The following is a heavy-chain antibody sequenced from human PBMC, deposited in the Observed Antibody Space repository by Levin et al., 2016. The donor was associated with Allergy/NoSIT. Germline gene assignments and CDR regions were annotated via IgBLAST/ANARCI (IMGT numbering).Heavy chain of an antibody. CDR2: INHSGST. CDR3: ARSRVVVAATVRTMIVVVFDY. Sequence: SETLSLTCAVYGGSFSGYYWSWIRQPPGKGLEWIGEINHSGSTNYNPSLKSRVTISVDTSKNQFSLKLSSVTAADTAVYYCARSRVVVAATVRTMIVVVFDYWGQGTLVTVSS. J-gene: IGHJ4*02. D-gene: IGHD3-22*01. CDR1: GGSFSGYY. V-gene: IGHV4-34*01.